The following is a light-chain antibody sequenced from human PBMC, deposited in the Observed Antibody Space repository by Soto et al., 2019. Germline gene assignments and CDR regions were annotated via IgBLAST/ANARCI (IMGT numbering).Light chain of an antibody. CDR1: SSDIGVYNY. Sequence: QSALTQPASVSGSPGQSITVSCTGTSSDIGVYNYVSWYQQHPGKAPKVMIYDVNNRPSGVSNRFSGSKSGNTASLTISGLQADDEADYYCSSYTINSTLVFGTGTKLTVL. J-gene: IGLJ1*01. V-gene: IGLV2-14*01. CDR3: SSYTINSTLV. CDR2: DVN.